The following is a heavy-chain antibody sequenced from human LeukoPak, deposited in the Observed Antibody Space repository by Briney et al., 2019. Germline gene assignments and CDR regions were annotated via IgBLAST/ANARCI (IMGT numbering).Heavy chain of an antibody. CDR1: GGSISSSSYY. D-gene: IGHD3-10*01. J-gene: IGHJ4*02. CDR3: ARDEPSGYYGSGRYHENFDY. CDR2: IYYSGST. V-gene: IGHV4-39*07. Sequence: SETLSLTCTVSGGSISSSSYYWGWIRQPPGKGLEWIGSIYYSGSTYYNPPLKSRVTISVDTSKNQFSLKLSSVTAADTAVYYCARDEPSGYYGSGRYHENFDYWGQGTLVTVSS.